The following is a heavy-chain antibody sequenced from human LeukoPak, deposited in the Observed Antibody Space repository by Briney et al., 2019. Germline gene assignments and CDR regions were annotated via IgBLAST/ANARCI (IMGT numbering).Heavy chain of an antibody. CDR2: IQQEGSEK. CDR1: GGSISSTNW. V-gene: IGHV3-7*05. CDR3: VRDGSGWDY. Sequence: GTLSLTCGVSGGSISSTNWWSWVRQAPGKGLEWVANIQQEGSEKYYVDSVKGRFTISRDNAKNLLYLQMNSLRAEDTAMYYCVRDGSGWDYWGQGILVTVSS. D-gene: IGHD3-10*01. J-gene: IGHJ4*02.